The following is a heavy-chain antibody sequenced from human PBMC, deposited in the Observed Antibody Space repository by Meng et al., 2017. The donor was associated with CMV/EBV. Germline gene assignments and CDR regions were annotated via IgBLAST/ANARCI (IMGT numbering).Heavy chain of an antibody. V-gene: IGHV3-15*01. CDR2: IKSKTDSGTT. J-gene: IGHJ4*02. CDR3: TTQIVVVPAATAYFDY. Sequence: GESLKISCAASGFTFSNAWMSWVRQAPGKGLEWVGRIKSKTDSGTTDYAAPVKGRFTISRDDSKNTLYLQMNSLKTEDTAVYYCTTQIVVVPAATAYFDYWGQGTLVTVSS. CDR1: GFTFSNAW. D-gene: IGHD2-2*01.